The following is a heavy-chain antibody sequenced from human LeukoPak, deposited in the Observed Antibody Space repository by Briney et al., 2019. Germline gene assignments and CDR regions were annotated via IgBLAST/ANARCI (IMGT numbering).Heavy chain of an antibody. CDR2: INPDGTVT. Sequence: GGSLRLSCAASGFTFNNYWMHWVRQAPGKGLVWVSPINPDGTVTTYADSVKGRFTISRDNAKNTLYLQMNSLGAEDTAVYYCVRDSPSGFFDLWGRGTLVTVSS. D-gene: IGHD6-19*01. V-gene: IGHV3-74*01. J-gene: IGHJ2*01. CDR1: GFTFNNYW. CDR3: VRDSPSGFFDL.